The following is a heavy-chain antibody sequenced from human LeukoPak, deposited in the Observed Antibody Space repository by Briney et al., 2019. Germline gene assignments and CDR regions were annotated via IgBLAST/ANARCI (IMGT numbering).Heavy chain of an antibody. CDR1: GFTFSSYW. J-gene: IGHJ4*02. Sequence: PGGSLRLSCAASGFTFSSYWMTWVRHAPGKGLERVANIKEDGSEKYYVGSVKGRFTISRDNANKSLYLQMNSLGAADTAVYYCATDYCGGDCYPGWSQRTLVTVSS. CDR2: IKEDGSEK. V-gene: IGHV3-7*01. CDR3: ATDYCGGDCYPG. D-gene: IGHD2-21*02.